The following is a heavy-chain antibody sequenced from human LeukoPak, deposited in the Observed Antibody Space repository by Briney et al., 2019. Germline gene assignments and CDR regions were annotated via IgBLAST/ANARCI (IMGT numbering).Heavy chain of an antibody. CDR1: GYTFTGYY. D-gene: IGHD3-16*01. CDR2: INPNSGGT. V-gene: IGHV1-2*02. CDR3: ALLLGQTSWFDP. J-gene: IGHJ5*02. Sequence: ASVKVSCKASGYTFTGYYMHWVRQAPGQGLEWVGWINPNSGGTNYAQKFQGRVTMTRDTSISTAYMELSRLRSDDTAVYYCALLLGQTSWFDPWGQGTLVTVSS.